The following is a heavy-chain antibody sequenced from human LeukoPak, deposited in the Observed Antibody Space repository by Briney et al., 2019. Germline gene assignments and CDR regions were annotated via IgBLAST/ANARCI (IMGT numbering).Heavy chain of an antibody. CDR3: AKDTGDYTYYYYYGMDV. CDR2: ISYDGSNK. D-gene: IGHD4-17*01. J-gene: IGHJ6*02. V-gene: IGHV3-30*18. Sequence: GGSLRLSCAASGFTFSSYGMHWVRQAPGKGLEWVAVISYDGSNKYYADSVKGRFTISRDNSKNTLYLQMNSLRAEDTAVYYCAKDTGDYTYYYYYGMDVWGQGTTVTVSS. CDR1: GFTFSSYG.